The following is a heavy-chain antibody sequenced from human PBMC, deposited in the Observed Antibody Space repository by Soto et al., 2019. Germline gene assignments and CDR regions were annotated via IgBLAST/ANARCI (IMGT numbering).Heavy chain of an antibody. V-gene: IGHV3-11*01. CDR3: ARDLSPYSDYYDESTSETWFDP. J-gene: IGHJ5*02. D-gene: IGHD3-16*01. Sequence: GGSLRLSCGASGFTFSDYYMSWLRQPPGKGLEWVSYISKSGSIIHFADSVKGRFAISRDNAKNTLYLQMSSLRAEDTALYYCARDLSPYSDYYDESTSETWFDPWGQGTLVTVSS. CDR1: GFTFSDYY. CDR2: ISKSGSII.